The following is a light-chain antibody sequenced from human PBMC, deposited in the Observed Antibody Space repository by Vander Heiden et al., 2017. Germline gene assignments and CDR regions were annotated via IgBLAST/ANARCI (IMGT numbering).Light chain of an antibody. V-gene: IGKV3-15*01. Sequence: EIVMTQSPATLSVSPGERATLSCRGRGSNSRNLAWYQQKPGQAPRLLIYGASARATGVTDRFSGSGSGTEFTLTISSLQSVDSAVYYCQQYNNWPPSWTFGQGTKVEV. CDR2: GAS. J-gene: IGKJ1*01. CDR1: GSNSRN. CDR3: QQYNNWPPSWT.